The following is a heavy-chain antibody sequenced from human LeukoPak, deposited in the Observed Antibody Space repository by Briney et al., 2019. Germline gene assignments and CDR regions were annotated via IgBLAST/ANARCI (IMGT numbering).Heavy chain of an antibody. Sequence: SETLSLTCAVYGGSFSGYYWSWIRQPPGKGLEWIGYIYYSGSTNYNPSLKSRVTISVDTSKNQFSLKLSSVTAADTAVYYCARDLGYYYDSSGYYNWFDPWGQGTLVTVSS. CDR1: GGSFSGYY. J-gene: IGHJ5*02. V-gene: IGHV4-59*12. D-gene: IGHD3-22*01. CDR2: IYYSGST. CDR3: ARDLGYYYDSSGYYNWFDP.